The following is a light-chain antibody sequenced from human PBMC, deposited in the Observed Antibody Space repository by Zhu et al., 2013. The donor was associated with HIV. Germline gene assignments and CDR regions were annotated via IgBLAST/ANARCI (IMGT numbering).Light chain of an antibody. V-gene: IGKV1-5*01. J-gene: IGKJ1*01. CDR2: DAS. Sequence: DIQMTQSPSTLSPSVGDRVTITCRASQSIGTWLAWYQQKPGKAPKLLIYDASSLEAGVPSRFSGSGSGTEFSLTINSLQPEDFATYFCLQHHNYPWAFGQGTKVAVK. CDR3: LQHHNYPWA. CDR1: QSIGTW.